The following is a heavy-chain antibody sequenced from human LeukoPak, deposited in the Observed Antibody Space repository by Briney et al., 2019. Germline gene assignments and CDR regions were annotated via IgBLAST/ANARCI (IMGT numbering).Heavy chain of an antibody. CDR1: GYTFATYG. J-gene: IGHJ4*02. V-gene: IGHV1-18*01. CDR3: ARDLRGYSYGYGFRLVDY. D-gene: IGHD5-18*01. Sequence: ASVKVSCKASGYTFATYGIIWVRQAPGQGLEWMGWISANNGNTNYTQKVQGRVTMTTDTSTSTAYMELRSLRSDDTAVYYCARDLRGYSYGYGFRLVDYWGQGTLVTVSS. CDR2: ISANNGNT.